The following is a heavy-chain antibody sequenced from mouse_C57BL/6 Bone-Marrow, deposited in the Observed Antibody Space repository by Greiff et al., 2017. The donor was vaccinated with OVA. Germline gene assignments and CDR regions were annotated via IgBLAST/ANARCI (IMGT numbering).Heavy chain of an antibody. D-gene: IGHD2-1*01. V-gene: IGHV5-4*01. CDR3: ARGYGNYN. CDR2: ISDGGSYT. J-gene: IGHJ2*01. CDR1: GFTFSSYA. Sequence: EVQGVESGGGLVKPGGSLKLSCAASGFTFSSYAMSWVRQTPEKRLEWVATISDGGSYTYYPDNVKGRFTISRDNAKNNLYLQMSHLKSEDTAMYYCARGYGNYNWGQGTTLTVSS.